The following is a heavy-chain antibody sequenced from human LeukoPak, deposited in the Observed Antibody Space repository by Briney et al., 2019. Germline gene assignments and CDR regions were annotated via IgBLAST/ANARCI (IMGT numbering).Heavy chain of an antibody. J-gene: IGHJ3*02. D-gene: IGHD3-3*01. CDR3: ARGWEGYYDFWSGYYTSDAFDI. CDR1: GYTLTELS. Sequence: ASVKVSCKVSGYTLTELSMHWVRQAPGQGLEWMGWINPNSGGTNYAQKFQGRVTMTRDTSISTAYMELSRLRSDDTAVYYCARGWEGYYDFWSGYYTSDAFDIWGQGTMVTVSS. V-gene: IGHV1-2*02. CDR2: INPNSGGT.